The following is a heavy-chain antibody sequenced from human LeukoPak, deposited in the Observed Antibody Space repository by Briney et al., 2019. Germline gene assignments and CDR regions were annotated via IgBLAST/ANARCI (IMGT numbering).Heavy chain of an antibody. CDR1: GGSISSYY. V-gene: IGHV4-59*01. D-gene: IGHD5-12*01. CDR2: IYYTWST. CDR3: ARVVYSGYDFRGAMDV. Sequence: SETLSLTCTISGGSISSYYWSGIRQPPGKGLEWIGYIYYTWSTNHNPSLKSRVTISVDTSKNQFSLKLSSVTAADTAVYYCARVVYSGYDFRGAMDVWGKGTTVTVSS. J-gene: IGHJ6*03.